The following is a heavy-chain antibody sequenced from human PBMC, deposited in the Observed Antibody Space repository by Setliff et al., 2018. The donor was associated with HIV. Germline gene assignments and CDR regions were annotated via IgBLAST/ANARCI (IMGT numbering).Heavy chain of an antibody. CDR2: INPSGGLT. D-gene: IGHD3-10*01. J-gene: IGHJ4*02. CDR3: ATGHYASDSYYAIDH. V-gene: IGHV1-46*01. Sequence: ASVKVSCRPYSHPTSYYMHWVRQVPGIGLQWMGVINPSGGLTDYPQKFRGRVTMTRDTSTNTVYMQLSSLTSEDTAVYYCATGHYASDSYYAIDHWGQGTLVTVSS. CDR1: SHPTSYY.